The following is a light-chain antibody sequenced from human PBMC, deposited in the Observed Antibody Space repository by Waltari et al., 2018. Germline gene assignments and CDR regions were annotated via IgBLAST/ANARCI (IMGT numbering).Light chain of an antibody. V-gene: IGKV3-11*01. Sequence: EIVLTQSPATLSLSPGERATLSCRASQSVSSYLAWYQQKPGQAPRLLIDDASNRATGIPARFSGSGSWTDFTLTISSLEPEDFAVYYCQQRSNWPPYTFGQGTKLEIK. CDR3: QQRSNWPPYT. CDR2: DAS. CDR1: QSVSSY. J-gene: IGKJ2*01.